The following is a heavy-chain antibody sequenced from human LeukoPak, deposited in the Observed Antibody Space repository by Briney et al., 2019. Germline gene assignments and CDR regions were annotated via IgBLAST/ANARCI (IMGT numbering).Heavy chain of an antibody. CDR2: VNPYSGDT. CDR1: GYTFTDYN. V-gene: IGHV1-2*02. Sequence: ASVKVSCKVSGYTFTDYNIQWVRQAPGQGLEWMGRVNPYSGDTKYAHRFQGRVTITRDTSISTANMVLSGLRSDDTAVYYCATQYDRSSYYTCDMWSQGTMVTVSS. D-gene: IGHD3-22*01. J-gene: IGHJ3*02. CDR3: ATQYDRSSYYTCDM.